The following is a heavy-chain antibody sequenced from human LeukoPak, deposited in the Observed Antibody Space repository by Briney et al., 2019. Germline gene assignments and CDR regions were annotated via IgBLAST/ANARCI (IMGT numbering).Heavy chain of an antibody. CDR3: AKDGSSGSYYFDY. CDR2: VGGSGGST. CDR1: GFTFSRYV. J-gene: IGHJ4*02. V-gene: IGHV3-23*01. Sequence: GGSLRLSCAASGFTFSRYVMSWVRQAPGKGLEWDSAVGGSGGSTNYADSVRGRFTISRDNSNNTLYLQMNSLSVEDTAVYYCAKDGSSGSYYFDYWGQGTLVTVSS. D-gene: IGHD3-10*01.